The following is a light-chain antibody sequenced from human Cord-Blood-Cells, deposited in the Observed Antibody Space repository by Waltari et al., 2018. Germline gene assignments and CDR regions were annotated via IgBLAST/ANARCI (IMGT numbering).Light chain of an antibody. J-gene: IGLJ2*01. CDR1: SMRGDY. Sequence: SSDLPQDPAVSVAFVQPLRVPCKGASMRGDYASWYQQKPGQAPVLVISGKNNRPSGIPDRFSGSSSGNTASLTITGAQAEDEADYYCNSRDSSGNHLEFGGGTKLTVL. CDR3: NSRDSSGNHLE. CDR2: GKN. V-gene: IGLV3-19*01.